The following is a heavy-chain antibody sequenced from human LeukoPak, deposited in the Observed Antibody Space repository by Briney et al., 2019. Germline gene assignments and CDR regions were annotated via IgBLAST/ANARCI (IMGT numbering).Heavy chain of an antibody. D-gene: IGHD3-22*01. V-gene: IGHV3-30*18. J-gene: IGHJ3*02. Sequence: GGSLRLSCAASGFTFSSYGMHWVRQAPGKGLEWVAVISYDGSNKYYADSVKGRFTISRDNSKNTLYLQMNSLRAEDTAVYYCAKALYDSSGRDAFDIWGQGTMVTVSS. CDR2: ISYDGSNK. CDR3: AKALYDSSGRDAFDI. CDR1: GFTFSSYG.